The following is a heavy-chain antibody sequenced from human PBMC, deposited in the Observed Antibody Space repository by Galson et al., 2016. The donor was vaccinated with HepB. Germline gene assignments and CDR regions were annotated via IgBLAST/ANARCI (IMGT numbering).Heavy chain of an antibody. D-gene: IGHD3-3*01. CDR1: GGSFSGYY. CDR3: ARGQMGNYEFCPGGITGYCFDS. Sequence: LTCAVYGGSFSGYYWSWIRQSPGKGREWIGEINQSGHTNNNPSLQSRVTISVDTSKNQFSLKLSSVTAADTAVDYYARGQMGNYEFCPGGITGYCFDSWGQGTLVTVSS. CDR2: INQSGHT. J-gene: IGHJ4*02. V-gene: IGHV4-34*01.